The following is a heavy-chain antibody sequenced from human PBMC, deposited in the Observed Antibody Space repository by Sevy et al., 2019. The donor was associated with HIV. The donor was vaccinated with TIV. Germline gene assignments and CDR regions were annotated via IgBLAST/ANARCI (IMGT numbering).Heavy chain of an antibody. J-gene: IGHJ6*02. CDR3: ARGPTGYCSSTSCYRYYGMDV. CDR1: GWSFSGYY. V-gene: IGHV4-34*01. Sequence: SETLSLTCAVYGWSFSGYYWSWIRQPPGKGLEWIGEINHSGSTNYNPSLKSRVTISVDTSKNQFSLKLSSVTAADTAVYYCARGPTGYCSSTSCYRYYGMDVWGQGTTVTVSS. CDR2: INHSGST. D-gene: IGHD2-2*02.